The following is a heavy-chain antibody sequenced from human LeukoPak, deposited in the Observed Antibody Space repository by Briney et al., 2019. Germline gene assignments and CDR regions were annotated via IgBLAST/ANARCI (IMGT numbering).Heavy chain of an antibody. Sequence: PSETLSLTRVVSVGSISSYYWCWVRQPPGEGRGRSWYIFYSGSTNYNPSLKSRVTISVDTSKNQFSLKLTSVTAADTAVYYCARGLTYYFDSSGYYVTDAFDIWGQGTMVAVSS. J-gene: IGHJ3*02. CDR2: IFYSGST. D-gene: IGHD3-22*01. CDR1: VGSISSYY. CDR3: ARGLTYYFDSSGYYVTDAFDI. V-gene: IGHV4-59*01.